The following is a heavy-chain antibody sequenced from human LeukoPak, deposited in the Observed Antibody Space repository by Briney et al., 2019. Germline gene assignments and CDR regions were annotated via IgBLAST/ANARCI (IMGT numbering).Heavy chain of an antibody. V-gene: IGHV3-23*01. D-gene: IGHD3-3*01. J-gene: IGHJ4*02. Sequence: QPGGSLRLSCAASGFTFSNYAMSWVRQAPGKGLEWVSTISGSGGSTYYADSVKGQFTISRDNSKNTLYLQMNSLGAEDTAVYYCAKEEWLLAVYFDYWGQGTLVTVSS. CDR3: AKEEWLLAVYFDY. CDR1: GFTFSNYA. CDR2: ISGSGGST.